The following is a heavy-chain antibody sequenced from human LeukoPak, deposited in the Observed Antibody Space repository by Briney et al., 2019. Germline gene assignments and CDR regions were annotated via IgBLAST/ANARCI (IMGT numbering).Heavy chain of an antibody. CDR2: ISTSGSII. CDR3: ARDATTEPGTVYMDV. CDR1: GFTLSDYE. V-gene: IGHV3-48*03. Sequence: QPGGSLRLSCAASGFTLSDYEMNWVRQAPGKGLEWILHISTSGSIIHYADSVKGRFTISRDNAKNSLYLQMNSLRAEDTALYFCARDATTEPGTVYMDVWGKGTTVTISS. D-gene: IGHD6-13*01. J-gene: IGHJ6*03.